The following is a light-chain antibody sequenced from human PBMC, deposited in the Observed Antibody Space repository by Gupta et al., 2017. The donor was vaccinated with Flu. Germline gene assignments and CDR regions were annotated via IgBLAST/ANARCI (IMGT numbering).Light chain of an antibody. V-gene: IGLV2-8*01. CDR2: EVS. J-gene: IGLJ1*01. CDR3: SSYAGSTNFYV. Sequence: SALPQPPSAPGSPAPSLAISCTAPSTDVGGYNYVSWYQQHPGKAPKLMIYEVSQRPSGVPDRFSGSKSGNTASLTVTGLQAADEADYFCSSYAGSTNFYVFGAGTKVTVL. CDR1: STDVGGYNY.